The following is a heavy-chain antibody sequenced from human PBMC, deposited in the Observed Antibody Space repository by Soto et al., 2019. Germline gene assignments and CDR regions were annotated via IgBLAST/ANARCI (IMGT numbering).Heavy chain of an antibody. D-gene: IGHD6-19*01. CDR3: ASGRRTVVGSRAYYSMDV. CDR1: GGNPSNSV. V-gene: IGHV1-69*13. CDR2: ILPVFGIV. J-gene: IGHJ6*02. Sequence: SVKVSCRASGGNPSNSVISGVRQAPGQGVGGVGGILPVFGIVKYAEKFQGRVTITAYESTTTAYMDLGSLRSEDSAVYSCASGRRTVVGSRAYYSMDVWGQGTTVTVSS.